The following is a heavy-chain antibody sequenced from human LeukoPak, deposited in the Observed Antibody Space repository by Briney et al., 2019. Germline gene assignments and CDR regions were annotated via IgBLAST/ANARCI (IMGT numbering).Heavy chain of an antibody. V-gene: IGHV1-46*01. J-gene: IGHJ4*02. D-gene: IGHD3-22*01. CDR1: GYTFTSYY. CDR2: INPSGGST. Sequence: ASVKVSCKASGYTFTSYYMHWVRQAPGQGLEWMGIINPSGGSTSYAQKFQGRVTMTRDMSTSTVYMELSSLRSEDTAVYYCARDRIHELYYYDSSGGYFDYWGQGTLVTVSS. CDR3: ARDRIHELYYYDSSGGYFDY.